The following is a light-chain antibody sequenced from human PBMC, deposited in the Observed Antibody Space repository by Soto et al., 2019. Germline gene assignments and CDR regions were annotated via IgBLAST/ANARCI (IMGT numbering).Light chain of an antibody. J-gene: IGKJ1*01. CDR2: AAS. Sequence: EIVLTQSPGTLSLSPGERATLSCRASQSVSSNFFAWYQQQPGPAPRLLIYAASSRATGIADRFSGSGSGTDFTLTIRRLELEDFVVDYCQQYGSTYPWTFGQGTKVDIK. CDR3: QQYGSTYPWT. V-gene: IGKV3-20*01. CDR1: QSVSSNF.